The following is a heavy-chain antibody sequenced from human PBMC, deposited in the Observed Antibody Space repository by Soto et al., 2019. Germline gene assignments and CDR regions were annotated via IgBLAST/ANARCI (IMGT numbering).Heavy chain of an antibody. CDR3: ARDKERTTINFDY. CDR1: GFTFSSYS. D-gene: IGHD4-4*01. J-gene: IGHJ4*02. CDR2: ISSSSSHI. V-gene: IGHV3-21*01. Sequence: LRLSCAASGFTFSSYSMNWVRQAPGKGLEWVSSISSSSSHIYYADSVKGRFTISRDNAKNSLYLQMSSLRADDTAVYYCARDKERTTINFDYWGQGSLVTVSS.